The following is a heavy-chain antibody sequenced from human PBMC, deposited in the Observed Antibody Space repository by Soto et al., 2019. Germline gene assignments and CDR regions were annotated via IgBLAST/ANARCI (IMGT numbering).Heavy chain of an antibody. CDR1: GFNFRSYG. CDR3: ARDRLVPYGSGMDV. Sequence: QMQLVESGGGVVQPGRSLRLSCAASGFNFRSYGIHWVRQAPGKGLEWVALIWFDGSKKYYVDSVKGRFAVSRDNSKNTLYLQMTSLRVEDTAVYYCARDRLVPYGSGMDVWGQGTTVTVSS. D-gene: IGHD2-2*01. V-gene: IGHV3-33*01. J-gene: IGHJ6*01. CDR2: IWFDGSKK.